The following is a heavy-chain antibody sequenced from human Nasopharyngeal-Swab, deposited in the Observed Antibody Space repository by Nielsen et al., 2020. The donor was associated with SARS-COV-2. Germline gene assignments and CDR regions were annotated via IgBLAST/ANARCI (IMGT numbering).Heavy chain of an antibody. J-gene: IGHJ6*02. CDR1: GCAFSSYY. D-gene: IGHD3-22*01. V-gene: IGHV4-59*01. CDR2: IYYSGST. Sequence: AATLCITCSGCGCAFSSYYWRWIRQPPGKGLEWIGYIYYSGSTNYNPSLKSRVTISVDTSKNQFSLKLSSVTAADTAVYYCARDSVGDYYDSSGYYRPGGMDVWGQGTTVTVSS. CDR3: ARDSVGDYYDSSGYYRPGGMDV.